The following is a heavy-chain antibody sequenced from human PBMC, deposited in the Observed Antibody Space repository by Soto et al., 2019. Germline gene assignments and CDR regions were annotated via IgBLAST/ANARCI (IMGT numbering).Heavy chain of an antibody. V-gene: IGHV4-30-4*01. D-gene: IGHD3-9*01. CDR1: GGSISSGDYY. Sequence: QVQLQESGPGLVKPSQTLSLTCTVSGGSISSGDYYWSWIRQPPGKGLEWIGYIYYSGSTYYNPSLKSRFTISEDTPKTQFPLRLSSVTAADTAGFYWAREDGDWYFDYWGQGTLFTVSS. CDR2: IYYSGST. CDR3: AREDGDWYFDY. J-gene: IGHJ4*02.